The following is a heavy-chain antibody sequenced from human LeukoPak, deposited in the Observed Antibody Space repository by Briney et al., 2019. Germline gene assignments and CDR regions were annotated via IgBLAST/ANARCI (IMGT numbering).Heavy chain of an antibody. CDR2: IGVGGGDT. V-gene: IGHV3-23*01. D-gene: IGHD3-22*01. J-gene: IGHJ4*02. Sequence: GGSLRLSCAASGFAFSSHAMSWVRQAPGKGLEWVSGIGVGGGDTYYADSVKGRFTISRDNSKNTLYLQMNSLRAEDTAVYYCAKELNYYDSSGSFDYWGQGTLVAVSS. CDR3: AKELNYYDSSGSFDY. CDR1: GFAFSSHA.